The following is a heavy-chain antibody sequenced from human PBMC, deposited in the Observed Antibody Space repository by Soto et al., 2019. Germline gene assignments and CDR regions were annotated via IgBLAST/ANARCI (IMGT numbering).Heavy chain of an antibody. V-gene: IGHV5-51*01. CDR2: IYPGYSDT. J-gene: IGHJ3*02. Sequence: ESLQIPCKGSGYPFTTCWIGWVRQLPGKGLEWMGIIYPGYSDTRYSPSCRGRVTISADKSITTVYLQWSSLKASETAMYYCARLSHVCGDYVGAFEIWGQGTMVTVSS. CDR1: GYPFTTCW. CDR3: ARLSHVCGDYVGAFEI. D-gene: IGHD4-17*01.